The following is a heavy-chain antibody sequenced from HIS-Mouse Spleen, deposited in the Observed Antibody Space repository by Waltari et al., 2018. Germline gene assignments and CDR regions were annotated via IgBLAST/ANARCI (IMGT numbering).Heavy chain of an antibody. CDR2: IYHSGTT. Sequence: QVQLQESGPGLVKPSETLSLTCTVSGYSISSGYYWGWIRQPPGKGLEGIGSIYHSGTTYYNPSLKSRVTISVDTSKNQFSLKLSSVTAADTAVYYCARDVNGGPYYGSGSYYNYWGQGTLVTVSS. CDR1: GYSISSGYY. J-gene: IGHJ4*02. CDR3: ARDVNGGPYYGSGSYYNY. D-gene: IGHD3-10*01. V-gene: IGHV4-38-2*02.